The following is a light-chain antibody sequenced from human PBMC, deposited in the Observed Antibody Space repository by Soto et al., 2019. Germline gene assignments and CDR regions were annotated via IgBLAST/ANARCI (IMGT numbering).Light chain of an antibody. J-gene: IGKJ1*01. CDR2: WAS. CDR1: QNILSSSTYKNH. V-gene: IGKV4-1*01. Sequence: DIVMTPAPDSLDVSLREGASIECKSSQNILSSSTYKNHLAWYQHRSGQPPKLLIYWASTRESGVPDRVSGSGPGTDFTLAFCGLQAVDMAVDCGQHYVVCPRTFGQGTKVDIK. CDR3: QHYVVCPRT.